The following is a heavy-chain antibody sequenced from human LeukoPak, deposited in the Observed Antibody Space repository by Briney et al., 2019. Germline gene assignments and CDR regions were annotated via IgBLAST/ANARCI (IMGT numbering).Heavy chain of an antibody. V-gene: IGHV3-23*01. D-gene: IGHD2-21*01. Sequence: GGSLRLSCAASGFTFSSYAMSWVRQAPGKGLEWVSAISGGGGSTYYADSVKGLFTISRDNSKNTLYLQMNSLRAEDTAVYYCAKVPGIGQGGLYFDYWGQGTLVTVSS. CDR2: ISGGGGST. CDR3: AKVPGIGQGGLYFDY. J-gene: IGHJ4*02. CDR1: GFTFSSYA.